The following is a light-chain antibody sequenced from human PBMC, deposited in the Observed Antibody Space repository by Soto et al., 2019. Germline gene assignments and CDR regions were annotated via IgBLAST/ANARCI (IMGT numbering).Light chain of an antibody. V-gene: IGLV1-47*02. CDR1: SSNIGSNY. CDR2: SNN. CDR3: EAWDDSLSGHV. J-gene: IGLJ1*01. Sequence: QSVLTQPPSASGTPGQRVTISCSGSSSNIGSNYVYWYQRLPGTAPKLLIYSNNQRPSGVPDRFSGSKSGTSASLAISGLRSEDEADYYCEAWDDSLSGHVFGTGTKVTVL.